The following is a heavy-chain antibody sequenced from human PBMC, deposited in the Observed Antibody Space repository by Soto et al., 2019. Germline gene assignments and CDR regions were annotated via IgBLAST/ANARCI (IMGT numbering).Heavy chain of an antibody. CDR3: AKYRWARDSIDV. V-gene: IGHV3-9*01. CDR1: GFTFDDYG. J-gene: IGHJ6*01. CDR2: ITWNSATI. Sequence: GGSLILSWASSGFTFDDYGMHWVLQGPGKGLEWVSGITWNSATIGYAASVKGRFTISRDNAKNSLYLQMSSLTTEDTAVYYWAKYRWARDSIDVCGQGPPVTVSS.